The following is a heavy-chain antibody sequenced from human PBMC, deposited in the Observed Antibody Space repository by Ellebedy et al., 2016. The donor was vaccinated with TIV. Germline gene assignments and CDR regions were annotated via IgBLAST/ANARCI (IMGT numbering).Heavy chain of an antibody. J-gene: IGHJ4*01. D-gene: IGHD2-21*02. CDR1: GFIFSGSW. V-gene: IGHV3-7*03. CDR2: INQDGSDE. Sequence: GESLKISCAASGFIFSGSWMTWVRQAPGKGLEWVANINQDGSDEYYVDSVKGQFTISRDNAKNSLYLQMNSLRAEDTAMYYCARDVAPVGQVTFDCWGQGTLVTVSS. CDR3: ARDVAPVGQVTFDC.